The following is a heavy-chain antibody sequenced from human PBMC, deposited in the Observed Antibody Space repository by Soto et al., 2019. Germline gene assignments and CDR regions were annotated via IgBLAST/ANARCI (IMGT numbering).Heavy chain of an antibody. V-gene: IGHV3-23*01. Sequence: EVQLLESGGGLVQPGGSLRLSCAASGFTFSSYAMSWVRQAPGKGLEWVSAISGSGGSTYYADSVKGRFTISRDNSKNTLYLEMNRLRAEDTAVYYCAKNRMGYAYRCAAFEIWGQGTMVTVSS. J-gene: IGHJ3*02. D-gene: IGHD2-8*01. CDR2: ISGSGGST. CDR3: AKNRMGYAYRCAAFEI. CDR1: GFTFSSYA.